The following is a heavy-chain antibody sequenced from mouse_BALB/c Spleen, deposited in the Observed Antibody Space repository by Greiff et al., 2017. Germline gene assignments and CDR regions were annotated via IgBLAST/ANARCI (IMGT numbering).Heavy chain of an antibody. V-gene: IGHV7-3*02. Sequence: EVQLQESGGGLVQPGGSLRLSCATSGFTFTDYYMSWVRQPPGKALEWLGFIRNKANGYTTEYSASVKGRFTISRDNSQSILYLQMNTLRAEDSATYYCARGGNYGYWGQGTTLTVSS. CDR2: IRNKANGYTT. CDR1: GFTFTDYY. CDR3: ARGGNYGY. J-gene: IGHJ2*01.